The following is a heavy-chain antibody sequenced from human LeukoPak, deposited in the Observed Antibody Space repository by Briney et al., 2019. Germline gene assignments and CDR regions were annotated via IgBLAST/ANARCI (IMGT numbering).Heavy chain of an antibody. D-gene: IGHD6-19*01. CDR1: GFTFSSYG. Sequence: PGGSLRPSCAASGFTFSSYGMHWVRQAPGKGLEWVAVIWYDGSNKYYADSVKGRFTISRDNSKNTLYLQMNSLRAEDTAVYYCARDRSGWYETPSGMDVWGQGTTVTVSS. V-gene: IGHV3-33*01. CDR2: IWYDGSNK. J-gene: IGHJ6*02. CDR3: ARDRSGWYETPSGMDV.